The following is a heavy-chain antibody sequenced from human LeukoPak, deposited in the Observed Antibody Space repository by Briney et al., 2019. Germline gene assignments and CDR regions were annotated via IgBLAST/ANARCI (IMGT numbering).Heavy chain of an antibody. V-gene: IGHV3-74*03. Sequence: GGSLRLSCAASGFXFSSYWIHWVRQAPGKGLVWVSRINSDGSSTTYADSVKGRFTISRDNAKNTVYLQMNGLRAEDTAVYYCARHYGDAFDIWGQGTMVTVSS. CDR2: INSDGSST. D-gene: IGHD4-17*01. CDR3: ARHYGDAFDI. J-gene: IGHJ3*02. CDR1: GFXFSSYW.